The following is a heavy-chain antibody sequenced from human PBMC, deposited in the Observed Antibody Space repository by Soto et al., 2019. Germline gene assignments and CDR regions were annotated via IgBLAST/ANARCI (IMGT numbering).Heavy chain of an antibody. J-gene: IGHJ4*02. Sequence: KTSETLSLTCTVSGGSISSGGYYWSWIRQHPGEGLEWIGYIYYSGSTYYNPSLKSRVTISVDTSKNQFSLKLSSVTAADTAVYYCARESTDCSSTSCPIDYWGQGTLVTVSS. CDR1: GGSISSGGYY. CDR2: IYYSGST. CDR3: ARESTDCSSTSCPIDY. V-gene: IGHV4-31*03. D-gene: IGHD2-2*01.